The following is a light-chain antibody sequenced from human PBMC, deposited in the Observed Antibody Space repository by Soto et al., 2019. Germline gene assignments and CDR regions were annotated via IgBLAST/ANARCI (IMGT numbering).Light chain of an antibody. CDR2: DAS. CDR3: QHYKMYSPWT. CDR1: QSISSW. J-gene: IGKJ1*01. V-gene: IGKV1-5*01. Sequence: DIQMTQSPSTLSASVVDRVTITCLASQSISSWLAWYQQKPGKAPKLLIYDASSLESGVPSRFSGSGSGTEFTLTISSLQPDDFATYYCQHYKMYSPWTFGQGTKVDIK.